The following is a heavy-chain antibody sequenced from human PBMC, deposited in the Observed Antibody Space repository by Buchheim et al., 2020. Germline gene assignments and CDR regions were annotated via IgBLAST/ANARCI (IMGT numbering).Heavy chain of an antibody. V-gene: IGHV4-59*01. CDR2: VYYTGSP. Sequence: QVQLRESGPGLVKPSETLSLTCTVSGDSINNYYWSWIRLSPGKGLEWIGYVYYTGSPIYNPSLKSRVNILVDRSRNQLSLRLASVTAADTAVYYCGRLLAAGTFVVEHWGQGTL. J-gene: IGHJ4*02. D-gene: IGHD2-21*01. CDR1: GDSINNYY. CDR3: GRLLAAGTFVVEH.